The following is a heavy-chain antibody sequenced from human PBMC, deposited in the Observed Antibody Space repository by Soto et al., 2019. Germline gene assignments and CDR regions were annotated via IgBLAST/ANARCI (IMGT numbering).Heavy chain of an antibody. Sequence: GGTFSSYAISWVRQAPGQGLEWMGGIIPIFGTANYAQKFQGRVTITADKSTSTAYMELSSLRSEDTAVYYCARDRVDSSTSFDYWGQGTLVTVSS. D-gene: IGHD2-15*01. V-gene: IGHV1-69*06. J-gene: IGHJ4*02. CDR3: ARDRVDSSTSFDY. CDR2: IIPIFGTA. CDR1: GGTFSSYA.